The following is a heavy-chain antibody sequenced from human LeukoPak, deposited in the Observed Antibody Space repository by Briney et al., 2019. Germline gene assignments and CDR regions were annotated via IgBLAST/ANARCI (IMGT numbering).Heavy chain of an antibody. Sequence: GGSLRLSCAASGFTFSRYWVHWVRQVPGKGLVCVSRITSDGSTTSYADSVRGRFTISTDNAKNTVYLQMNSLRAEDMAVYYCARDLTGAVFDFWGQGTLVTVSS. D-gene: IGHD1-26*01. CDR1: GFTFSRYW. CDR2: ITSDGSTT. CDR3: ARDLTGAVFDF. J-gene: IGHJ4*02. V-gene: IGHV3-74*01.